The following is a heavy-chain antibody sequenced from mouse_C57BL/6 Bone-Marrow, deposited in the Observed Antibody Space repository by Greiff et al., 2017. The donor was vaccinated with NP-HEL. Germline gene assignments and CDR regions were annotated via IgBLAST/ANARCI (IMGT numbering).Heavy chain of an antibody. CDR2: IWGGGST. CDR1: GFSLTSYG. Sequence: VQGVESGPGLVAPSQSLSITCTVSGFSLTSYGVDWVRQPPGKGLEWLGVIWGGGSTNYNSALMSRLSISKDNSKSQVFLKMNSLQTDDTAMYYCAKHEGIYYGYDDPWLDYWGQGTSVTVSS. D-gene: IGHD2-2*01. CDR3: AKHEGIYYGYDDPWLDY. V-gene: IGHV2-9*01. J-gene: IGHJ4*01.